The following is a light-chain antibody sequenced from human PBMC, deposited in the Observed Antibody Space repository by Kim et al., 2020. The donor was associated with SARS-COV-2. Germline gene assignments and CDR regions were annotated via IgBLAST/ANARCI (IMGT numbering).Light chain of an antibody. CDR3: QQLNSYPRLT. CDR1: QGISSH. V-gene: IGKV1-9*01. CDR2: AAS. J-gene: IGKJ4*01. Sequence: SVGDRVPITCRASQGISSHLAWYQQKPGKAPKLLIYAASTLQSGVPSRFSGSGSGTEFTLTISSLQPEDFATYYCQQLNSYPRLTFGGGTKVDIK.